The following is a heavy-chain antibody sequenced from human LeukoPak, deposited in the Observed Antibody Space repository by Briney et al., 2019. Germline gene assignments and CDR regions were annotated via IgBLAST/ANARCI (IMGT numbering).Heavy chain of an antibody. Sequence: ASVKVSCKASGYTFTSYYMHWVRQAPGQGLEWMGIINPSGGSTSYAQKFQGRVTMTRDTSTSTVYMELRSLRSDDTAVYYCARGGGPGCGGDCYSFDYWGQGTLVTVSS. CDR1: GYTFTSYY. V-gene: IGHV1-46*01. CDR2: INPSGGST. CDR3: ARGGGPGCGGDCYSFDY. D-gene: IGHD2-21*02. J-gene: IGHJ4*02.